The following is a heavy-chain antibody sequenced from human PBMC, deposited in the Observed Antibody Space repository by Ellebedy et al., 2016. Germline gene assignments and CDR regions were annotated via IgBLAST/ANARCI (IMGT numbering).Heavy chain of an antibody. CDR2: ISAGGDIT. CDR1: GFDFDKAW. CDR3: YYGHYSAS. J-gene: IGHJ4*02. D-gene: IGHD4-17*01. Sequence: GGSLRLXXVASGFDFDKAWMDWVRQAPGGGLEWVSTISAGGDITFSADSVKGRFTISRDNSRDTLYLQMNSLRAEDTAVYYCYYGHYSASWGQGTLVTVSS. V-gene: IGHV3-23*01.